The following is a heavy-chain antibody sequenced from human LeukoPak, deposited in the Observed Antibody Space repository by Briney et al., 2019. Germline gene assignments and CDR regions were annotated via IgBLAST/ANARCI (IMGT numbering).Heavy chain of an antibody. CDR2: IYYSGST. CDR3: ARANRYAGGDRHFDY. CDR1: GGSISSYY. Sequence: PSETLSLTCTVSGGSISSYYWSWIRQPPGKGMEWIGYIYYSGSTNYSPSLKSRVTISVDTAKNQFSLKLSSVTAADTAVYYCARANRYAGGDRHFDYWGQGTLVTVSS. D-gene: IGHD1-14*01. J-gene: IGHJ4*02. V-gene: IGHV4-59*01.